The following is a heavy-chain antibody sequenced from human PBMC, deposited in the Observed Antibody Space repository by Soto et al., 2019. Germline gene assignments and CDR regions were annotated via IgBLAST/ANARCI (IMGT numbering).Heavy chain of an antibody. CDR1: GFTFTTYD. Sequence: EVQLLESGGGLVQPGGSLRLSCAASGFTFTTYDMSWVRQAPGKGLEWVSVMTTGGVSTYYADSVKGRFTISRDDSKNTLYQQIHSLRDEDTALYYCAKGGWLDNWGQGTLVTVSS. CDR2: MTTGGVST. V-gene: IGHV3-23*01. D-gene: IGHD6-19*01. J-gene: IGHJ4*02. CDR3: AKGGWLDN.